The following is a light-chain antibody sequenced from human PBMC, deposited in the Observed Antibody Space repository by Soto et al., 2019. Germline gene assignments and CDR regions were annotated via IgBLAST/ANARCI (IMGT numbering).Light chain of an antibody. J-gene: IGLJ2*01. CDR2: EVS. Sequence: QSALTQPPSASGSPGQSVTISCTGTSSDVGVYNYVSWYQQHPGKAPKRMIYEVSKRPSGVPDRFSGSKSVNTASLTVSGLQAEDEADYYCSSFAGNNNLVFGGGTKLTVL. V-gene: IGLV2-8*01. CDR3: SSFAGNNNLV. CDR1: SSDVGVYNY.